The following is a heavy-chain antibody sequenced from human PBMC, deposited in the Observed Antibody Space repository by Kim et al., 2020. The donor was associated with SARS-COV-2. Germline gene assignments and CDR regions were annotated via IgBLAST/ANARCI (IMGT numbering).Heavy chain of an antibody. V-gene: IGHV3-7*01. CDR3: VRDPDTGTADY. D-gene: IGHD2-8*02. CDR2: INEPGSEK. J-gene: IGHJ4*02. CDR1: GFSFSSYW. Sequence: GGSLRLSCAASGFSFSSYWMSWVRQAPGKGLEWVANINEPGSEKFYVDSVKGRFTISRDNAKNSLYLQMNSLGAEDTAVYYCVRDPDTGTADYWGQGTLVTVSS.